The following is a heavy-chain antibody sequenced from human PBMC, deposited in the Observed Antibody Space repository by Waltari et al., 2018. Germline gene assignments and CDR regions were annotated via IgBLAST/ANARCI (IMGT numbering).Heavy chain of an antibody. CDR2: IRYDGSNK. Sequence: QVQLVESGGGVVQPGGSLRLSCAASGFPFSSYGMHWVRQAPGKGLEWVAFIRYDGSNKYYADSVKGRFTISRDNSKNTLYLQMNSLRAEDTAVYYCAKLRGPGKHGDYWGQGTLVTVSS. V-gene: IGHV3-30*02. CDR1: GFPFSSYG. J-gene: IGHJ4*02. CDR3: AKLRGPGKHGDY. D-gene: IGHD1-26*01.